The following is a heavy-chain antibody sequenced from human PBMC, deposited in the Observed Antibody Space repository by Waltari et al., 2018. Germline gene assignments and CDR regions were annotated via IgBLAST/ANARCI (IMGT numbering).Heavy chain of an antibody. V-gene: IGHV4-34*01. CDR3: ARVKSGFDS. Sequence: QVQLKQWGAGLLKISETLSLTCEVSGGSFTTNYWSRIRQSPGKGLEWIGEIYHTGSHNYNPSLQNRGTISVDRSKSLFSLEVTSITAADAAIYYCARVKSGFDSWGQGTVVTVSS. CDR2: IYHTGSH. CDR1: GGSFTTNY. J-gene: IGHJ4*02.